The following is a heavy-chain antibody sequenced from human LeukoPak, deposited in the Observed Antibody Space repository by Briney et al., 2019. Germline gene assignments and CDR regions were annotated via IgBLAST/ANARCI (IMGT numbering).Heavy chain of an antibody. V-gene: IGHV1-69*05. CDR1: GGTFSSYA. Sequence: ASEKVSCKASGGTFSSYAISWVRQAPGQGLEWMGGIIPIFGTANYAQKFQGRVTITTDESTSTAYMELSSLRSEDTAVYYCARAPCSSTSCYPWFDPWGQGTLVTVSS. CDR2: IIPIFGTA. J-gene: IGHJ5*02. CDR3: ARAPCSSTSCYPWFDP. D-gene: IGHD2-2*01.